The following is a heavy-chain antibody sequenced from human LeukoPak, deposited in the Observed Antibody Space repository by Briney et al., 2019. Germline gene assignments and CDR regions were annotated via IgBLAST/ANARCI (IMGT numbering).Heavy chain of an antibody. V-gene: IGHV3-23*01. CDR2: ISGSGGST. Sequence: GGSLRLSCPASGFTFSNAWTSWVRQAPGKGLEWVSGISGSGGSTYYADSVKGRFTISRDNSKNTLYLQMNSLRAEDTAVYYCARGGSGSYYYYYYYMDVWGKGTTVTVSS. CDR3: ARGGSGSYYYYYYYMDV. D-gene: IGHD3-10*01. CDR1: GFTFSNAW. J-gene: IGHJ6*03.